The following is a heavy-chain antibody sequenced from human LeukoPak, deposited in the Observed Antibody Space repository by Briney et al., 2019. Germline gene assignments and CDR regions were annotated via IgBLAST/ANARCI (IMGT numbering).Heavy chain of an antibody. Sequence: PGGSLRLSCTASGFTFGDYAMSWFRQAPGKGREGGGFIRRKAYGGTTGYAASVKGRFTISRDDSKSIAYLQMNSLKTEDTAVYYCTRDFSATVVTPRGNFDYWGQGTLVTVSS. J-gene: IGHJ4*02. CDR2: IRRKAYGGTT. CDR1: GFTFGDYA. CDR3: TRDFSATVVTPRGNFDY. D-gene: IGHD4-23*01. V-gene: IGHV3-49*03.